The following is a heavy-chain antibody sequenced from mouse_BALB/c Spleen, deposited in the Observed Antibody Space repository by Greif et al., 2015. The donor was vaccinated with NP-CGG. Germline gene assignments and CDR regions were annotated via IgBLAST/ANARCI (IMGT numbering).Heavy chain of an antibody. V-gene: IGHV1S81*02. Sequence: VQLQQSGAELVKPGASVKPSCKASGYTFTSYWMHWVKQRPGQGLEWIGEINPSNGRTNYNEKFKSKATLTVDKSSSTAYMQLSSLTSEDAAVYYCARTQVITTAWFAYWGQGTLVTVSA. CDR2: INPSNGRT. CDR3: ARTQVITTAWFAY. D-gene: IGHD1-2*01. J-gene: IGHJ3*01. CDR1: GYTFTSYW.